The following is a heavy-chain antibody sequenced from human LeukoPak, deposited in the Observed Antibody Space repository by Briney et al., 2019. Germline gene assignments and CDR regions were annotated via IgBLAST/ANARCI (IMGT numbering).Heavy chain of an antibody. J-gene: IGHJ4*02. Sequence: GGSLRLSCAASGFTFSSYAMHWVRQAPGKGLEYVSGISFNGGSTYYANSVKGRFTISRDNSKNTLYLQMGSLRAEDMAVYYCASGRLWGRGQDYWGQGTLVTVSS. CDR1: GFTFSSYA. V-gene: IGHV3-64*01. D-gene: IGHD2-21*01. CDR3: ASGRLWGRGQDY. CDR2: ISFNGGST.